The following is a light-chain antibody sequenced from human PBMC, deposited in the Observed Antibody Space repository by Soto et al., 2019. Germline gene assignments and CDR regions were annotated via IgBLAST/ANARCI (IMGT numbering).Light chain of an antibody. CDR1: SSDVGGYNY. Sequence: QSALTQPASVSGSPGQSITISCTGTSSDVGGYNYDSWYQQYPAKAPKLMIYDVSNRPSGVSNRFSGSKSGNTASLTISGLQAEDEADYYYSSYSSSSNTLNVFGTGTNLTVL. J-gene: IGLJ1*01. V-gene: IGLV2-14*01. CDR3: SSYSSSSNTLNV. CDR2: DVS.